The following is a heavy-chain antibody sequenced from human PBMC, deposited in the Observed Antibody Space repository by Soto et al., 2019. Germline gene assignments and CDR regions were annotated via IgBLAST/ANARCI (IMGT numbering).Heavy chain of an antibody. CDR1: GFSISDYW. D-gene: IGHD2-2*01. Sequence: VGSLRLSCAASGFSISDYWMSWVRQAPGKGLEWVANIKRDGSEKYYVDSVKGRFTISRDNAKNSLYLQMNSLRADDTAVYYCARDRDLAVPAAVIYFDSWGQGTLVTVSS. J-gene: IGHJ4*02. CDR2: IKRDGSEK. CDR3: ARDRDLAVPAAVIYFDS. V-gene: IGHV3-7*01.